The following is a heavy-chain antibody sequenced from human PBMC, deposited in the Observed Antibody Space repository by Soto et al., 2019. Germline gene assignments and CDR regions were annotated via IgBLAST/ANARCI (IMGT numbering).Heavy chain of an antibody. Sequence: SETLSLTCAVSGGSISSSNWWSWIRQHPGKGLEWIGYIYYSGSTYYNPSLKSRVTISVDTSKNQFSLKLSSVTAADTAVYYCARDIGPYWGQGTLVTVSS. J-gene: IGHJ4*02. CDR1: GGSISSSNW. CDR2: IYYSGST. D-gene: IGHD1-26*01. CDR3: ARDIGPY. V-gene: IGHV4-31*11.